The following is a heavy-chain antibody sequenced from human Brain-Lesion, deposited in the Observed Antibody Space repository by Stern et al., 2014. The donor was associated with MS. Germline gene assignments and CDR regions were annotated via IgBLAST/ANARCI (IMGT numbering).Heavy chain of an antibody. CDR1: GGSISSSTW. CDR3: ARELPDLNAFDI. V-gene: IGHV4-4*02. CDR2: IYHSGGT. D-gene: IGHD1-14*01. Sequence: VQLEESGPGLVKPSGTLSLTCAVSGGSISSSTWWSWVRQSPGKGLEWIGEIYHSGGTKYSPSFESRVIISVDKSKTHFSLKLSYVTAADTAVYYCARELPDLNAFDIWGQGTMVTVSS. J-gene: IGHJ3*02.